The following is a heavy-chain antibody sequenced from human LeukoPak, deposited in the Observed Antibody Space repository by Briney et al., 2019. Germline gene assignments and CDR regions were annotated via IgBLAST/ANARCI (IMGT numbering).Heavy chain of an antibody. Sequence: PSETLSLTCTVSGYSISSDYYWGWIRQPPGKGLEWVGSIHHSGRTYYNPSLKSRVTISVDTSKNQFSLKLSSVTAADTAVYYCARDHLANLASRLFDPWGQGTLVTVSS. J-gene: IGHJ5*02. D-gene: IGHD3-3*01. CDR1: GYSISSDYY. CDR2: IHHSGRT. CDR3: ARDHLANLASRLFDP. V-gene: IGHV4-38-2*02.